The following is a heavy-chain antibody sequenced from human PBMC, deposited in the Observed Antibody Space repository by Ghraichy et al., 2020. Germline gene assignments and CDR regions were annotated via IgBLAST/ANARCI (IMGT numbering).Heavy chain of an antibody. Sequence: GGSLRLSCAASGFTFSSYSMNWVRQAPGKGLEWVSSISSSSSYIYYADSVKGRFTISRDNAKNSLYLQMNSLRAEDTAVYYCARDPGLTVTSSWVFDPWGQGTLVTVSS. V-gene: IGHV3-21*01. CDR1: GFTFSSYS. D-gene: IGHD4-17*01. CDR3: ARDPGLTVTSSWVFDP. J-gene: IGHJ5*02. CDR2: ISSSSSYI.